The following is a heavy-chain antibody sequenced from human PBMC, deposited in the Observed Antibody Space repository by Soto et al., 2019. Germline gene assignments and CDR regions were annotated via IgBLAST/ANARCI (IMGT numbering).Heavy chain of an antibody. V-gene: IGHV3-23*01. J-gene: IGHJ4*02. CDR3: AKSRGGSSSPADC. Sequence: EVQLLESGGGLVQPGGSLRLSCAASGFAFSSYAMNWVRQAPGKGLEWVSGISGSGSTYYADSVKGRFTISRDDSKNTLYLQVDSRRADDTALYSCAKSRGGSSSPADCWGQGTLVTVSS. D-gene: IGHD6-6*01. CDR1: GFAFSSYA. CDR2: ISGSGST.